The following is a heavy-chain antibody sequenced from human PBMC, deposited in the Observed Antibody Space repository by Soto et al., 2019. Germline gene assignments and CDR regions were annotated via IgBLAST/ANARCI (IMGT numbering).Heavy chain of an antibody. Sequence: ASVKVSCKASGYTFTSYDINWVRQATGQGPEWMGWMNPNSGNTGYAQKFQGRVTMTRNTSISTAYMELSSLRSEDTAVYYCARGFGPYDILTGYYRFYYYYYMDVWG. CDR2: MNPNSGNT. CDR3: ARGFGPYDILTGYYRFYYYYYMDV. CDR1: GYTFTSYD. J-gene: IGHJ6*03. D-gene: IGHD3-9*01. V-gene: IGHV1-8*01.